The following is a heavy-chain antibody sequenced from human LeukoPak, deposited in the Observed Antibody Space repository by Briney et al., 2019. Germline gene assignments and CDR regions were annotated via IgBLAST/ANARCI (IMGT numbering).Heavy chain of an antibody. V-gene: IGHV7-4-1*02. J-gene: IGHJ3*02. CDR2: INTNTGNP. CDR1: GYTFTSYA. D-gene: IGHD5-18*01. Sequence: GASVKVSCKASGYTFTSYAKNWVRQAPGQGLEWMGWINTNTGNPTYAQGFTGQFVFSLDTSVSTAYLQISSLKAEDTAVYYCAREGYSYADDAFDIWGQGTMVTVSS. CDR3: AREGYSYADDAFDI.